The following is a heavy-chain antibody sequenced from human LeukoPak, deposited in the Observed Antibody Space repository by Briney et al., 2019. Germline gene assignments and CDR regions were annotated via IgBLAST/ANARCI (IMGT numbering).Heavy chain of an antibody. CDR1: GGSISSSSYY. CDR2: IYYSGST. D-gene: IGHD6-13*01. V-gene: IGHV4-39*07. Sequence: PSETLSLTCTVSGGSISSSSYYWGWIRQPPGKGLEWIGSIYYSGSTYYNPSLKSRVTISVDTSKNQFSLKLSSVTAADTAVYYCARDGASSSWYGRSWFDPWGQGTLVTVSS. CDR3: ARDGASSSWYGRSWFDP. J-gene: IGHJ5*02.